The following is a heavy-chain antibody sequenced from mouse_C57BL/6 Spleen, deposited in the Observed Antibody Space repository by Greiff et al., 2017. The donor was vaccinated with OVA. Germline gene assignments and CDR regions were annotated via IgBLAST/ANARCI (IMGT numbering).Heavy chain of an antibody. CDR2: ISSGSSTI. D-gene: IGHD2-4*01. J-gene: IGHJ2*01. CDR3: ARETDYDGPYFDY. Sequence: DVKLVESGGGLVKPGGSLKLSCAASGFTFSDYGMHWVRQAPEKGLEWVAYISSGSSTIYYADTVKGRFTISRDNAKNTLFLQMTSLRSEDTAMYYCARETDYDGPYFDYWGQGTTLTVSS. CDR1: GFTFSDYG. V-gene: IGHV5-17*01.